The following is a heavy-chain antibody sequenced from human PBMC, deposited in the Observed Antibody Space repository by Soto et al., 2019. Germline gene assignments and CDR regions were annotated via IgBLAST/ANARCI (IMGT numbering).Heavy chain of an antibody. V-gene: IGHV4-59*12. J-gene: IGHJ4*02. CDR2: IYYSGST. Sequence: SETLSLTCTVSGGSISSYYWSWIRQPPGKGLEWIGYIYYSGSTSYADSVKGRFTISRDNAKNTLYLQMNSLRAEDTAVYYCASPYGSGDYWGQGTLVTVSS. CDR3: ASPYGSGDY. CDR1: GGSISSYY. D-gene: IGHD3-10*01.